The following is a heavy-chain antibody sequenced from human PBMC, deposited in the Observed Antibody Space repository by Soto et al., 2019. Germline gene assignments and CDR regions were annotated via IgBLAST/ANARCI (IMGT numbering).Heavy chain of an antibody. D-gene: IGHD2-2*01. CDR2: ISSSTSYV. V-gene: IGHV3-21*02. CDR1: GFTFSRYG. CDR3: ARDPSEGRVGNWFES. J-gene: IGHJ5*01. Sequence: EAQLVESGGGLVKPGGSLRLSCAASGFTFSRYGMNWLRQAPGKGLEWVASISSSTSYVYYADSVKGRFSTSRDNAKNILYLEMYGLRTEDTAVYYCARDPSEGRVGNWFESWGQGTLVTVSS.